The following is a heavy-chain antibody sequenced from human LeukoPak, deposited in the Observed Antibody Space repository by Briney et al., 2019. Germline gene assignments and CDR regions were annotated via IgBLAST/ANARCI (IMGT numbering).Heavy chain of an antibody. CDR1: GGSFSGYY. D-gene: IGHD3-22*01. Sequence: SETLSLTCAVYGGSFSGYYWSWIRQPPGKGLEWIGEINHSGSTNYNPSLKSRVTISVDTSKNQFSLKLSSVTAADTAVYYCARGSSGYYQGYWGQGTLVTVSS. CDR3: ARGSSGYYQGY. CDR2: INHSGST. V-gene: IGHV4-34*01. J-gene: IGHJ4*02.